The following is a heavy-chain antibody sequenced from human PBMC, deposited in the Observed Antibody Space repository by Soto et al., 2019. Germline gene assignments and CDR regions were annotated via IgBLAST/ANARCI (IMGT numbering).Heavy chain of an antibody. V-gene: IGHV4-61*08. CDR1: GDSVSSGGYY. D-gene: IGHD6-19*01. Sequence: PSETLSLTCTVSGDSVSSGGYYWSWIRQPPGKGLEWIGYIYSNGSANYNPSLKSRVTISRDTSKNQISLKVASVTAADTAGYYCARGFSSVSMDAWGQGTTVTVSS. CDR3: ARGFSSVSMDA. CDR2: IYSNGSA. J-gene: IGHJ6*02.